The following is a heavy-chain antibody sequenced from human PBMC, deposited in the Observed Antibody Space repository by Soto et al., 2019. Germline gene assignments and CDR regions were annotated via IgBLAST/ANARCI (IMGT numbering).Heavy chain of an antibody. CDR1: GGSISSYY. CDR3: ARWGVSGDYVDY. Sequence: SETLSLTCTVSGGSISSYYWSWIRQPPGKGLEWIGYIYYSGSTNYNPSLKSRVTISVDTSKNQFSLKLSSVTAADTAVYYCARWGVSGDYVDYWGQGTLVTVSS. D-gene: IGHD3-16*01. J-gene: IGHJ4*02. V-gene: IGHV4-59*01. CDR2: IYYSGST.